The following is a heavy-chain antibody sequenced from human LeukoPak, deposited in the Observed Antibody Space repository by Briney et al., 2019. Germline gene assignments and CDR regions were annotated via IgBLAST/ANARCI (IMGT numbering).Heavy chain of an antibody. D-gene: IGHD3-10*01. Sequence: SEALSLTCTVSGGSISSYYWSWIRQPPGKGLEWIGYIYYSGSTNYNPSLKSRVTISVDTSKNQFSLTLSSVTAADTVVYYCARATSEYYYGYYFDYWGQGTLVTVSA. J-gene: IGHJ4*02. CDR3: ARATSEYYYGYYFDY. V-gene: IGHV4-59*01. CDR2: IYYSGST. CDR1: GGSISSYY.